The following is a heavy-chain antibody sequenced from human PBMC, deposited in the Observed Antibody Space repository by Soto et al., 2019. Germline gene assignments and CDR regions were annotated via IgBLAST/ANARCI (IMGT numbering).Heavy chain of an antibody. CDR1: GFTFSSYA. CDR2: ISYDGSNK. J-gene: IGHJ6*02. Sequence: GGSLRLSCAASGFTFSSYAMHWVRQAPGKGLEWVAVISYDGSNKYYADSVKGRFTISRDNSKNTLYLKMNSLRAEDTAVYFFVRDFVVVLVANTSSTDMDTWAQ. CDR3: VRDFVVVLVANTSSTDMDT. D-gene: IGHD2-2*01. V-gene: IGHV3-30-3*01.